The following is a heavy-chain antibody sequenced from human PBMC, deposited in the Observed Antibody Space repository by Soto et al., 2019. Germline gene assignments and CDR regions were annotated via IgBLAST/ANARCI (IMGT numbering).Heavy chain of an antibody. CDR2: IIPIFGTA. J-gene: IGHJ6*02. CDR3: ARDRSAASGRYYYYGMDV. Sequence: SVKVSCKASGGTFSSYAISWVRQAPGQGLEWMGGIIPIFGTANYAQKFQGRVTITADESTSTAYMELSSLRSEDTAVYYCARDRSAASGRYYYYGMDVWGQGATVTVSS. CDR1: GGTFSSYA. D-gene: IGHD3-10*01. V-gene: IGHV1-69*13.